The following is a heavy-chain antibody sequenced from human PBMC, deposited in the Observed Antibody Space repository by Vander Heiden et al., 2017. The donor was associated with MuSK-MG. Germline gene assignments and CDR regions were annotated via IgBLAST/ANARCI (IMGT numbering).Heavy chain of an antibody. J-gene: IGHJ4*02. D-gene: IGHD3-9*01. V-gene: IGHV3-7*03. Sequence: EVQLVESGGGLVQPGGSLRLSCAASGFTFSGYWMSWVRQAPGKGLEWVANIKQDGSEIYYVDSVKGRFTISRDNAKNSLYLQMNSLRVEDTAVYYCGRGGFDQYYWGQGSLVTVSS. CDR1: GFTFSGYW. CDR2: IKQDGSEI. CDR3: GRGGFDQYY.